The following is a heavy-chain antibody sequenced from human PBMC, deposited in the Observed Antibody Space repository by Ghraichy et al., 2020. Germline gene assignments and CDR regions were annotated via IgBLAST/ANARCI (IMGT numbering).Heavy chain of an antibody. V-gene: IGHV1-2*06. D-gene: IGHD2-2*01. Sequence: ASVKVSCKASGYTFTGYYMHWVRQAPGQGLEWMGRINPNSGGTNYAQKFQGRVTMTRDTSISTAYMELSRLRSDDTAVYYCAVGLCSSTSCHPGRTHYYYMDVWGKGTTVTVSS. CDR3: AVGLCSSTSCHPGRTHYYYMDV. J-gene: IGHJ6*03. CDR1: GYTFTGYY. CDR2: INPNSGGT.